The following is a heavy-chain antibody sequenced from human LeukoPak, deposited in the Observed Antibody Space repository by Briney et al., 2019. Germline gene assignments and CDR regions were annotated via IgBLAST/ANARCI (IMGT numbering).Heavy chain of an antibody. V-gene: IGHV1-18*01. D-gene: IGHD3-22*01. Sequence: ASVKVSCKTSGATFSDYALNWVRQAPGQGLEWIGWISAYNGNTNYAQKLQGRVTMTTDTSTSTAYMELRSLRSDDTAVYYCAREAYDSRKGDAFDIWGQGTMVTVSS. CDR3: AREAYDSRKGDAFDI. J-gene: IGHJ3*02. CDR1: GATFSDYA. CDR2: ISAYNGNT.